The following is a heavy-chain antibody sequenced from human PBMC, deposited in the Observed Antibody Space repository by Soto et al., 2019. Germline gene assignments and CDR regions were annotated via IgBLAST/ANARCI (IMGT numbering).Heavy chain of an antibody. CDR2: IYSGGSA. J-gene: IGHJ4*02. D-gene: IGHD5-18*01. CDR3: ARHGYSYGGGYFDY. Sequence: EVQLVESGGGLVQPGGSLRLSCQAFGFTAVTNKRSWVPRAPGKGLEWVSVIYSGGSAYYADSVKGRFTISRDNSKNTLYLQMNSLRAEDTAVYYCARHGYSYGGGYFDYWGQGTLVTVSS. V-gene: IGHV3-66*04. CDR1: GFTAVTNK.